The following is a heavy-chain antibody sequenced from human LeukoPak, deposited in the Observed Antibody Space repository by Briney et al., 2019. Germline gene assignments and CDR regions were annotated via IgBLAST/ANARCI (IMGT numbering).Heavy chain of an antibody. CDR3: ARDQNLDYGGKGMRAFDI. CDR2: IYTSGST. D-gene: IGHD4-23*01. J-gene: IGHJ3*02. V-gene: IGHV4-61*02. CDR1: GGSISSGSYF. Sequence: PSETLSLTCTVSGGSISSGSYFWSWIRQPAGKGLEWIGRIYTSGSTNYNPSLKSRVTISVDTSKNQFSLKLSSVTAADTAVYYCARDQNLDYGGKGMRAFDIWGQGTMVTVSS.